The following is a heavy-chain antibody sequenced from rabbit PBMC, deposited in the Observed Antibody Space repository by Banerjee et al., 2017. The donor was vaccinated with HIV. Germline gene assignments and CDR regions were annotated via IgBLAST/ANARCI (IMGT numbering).Heavy chain of an antibody. D-gene: IGHD4-1*01. J-gene: IGHJ4*01. Sequence: HLKESGGGLVQPGGSLKLSCTASGFTLSSYYMNWVRQAPGKGLEWIGYIDPIFGITYYANWVNGRFSISRENAQNTVFLQMTSLTAADTATYFCAREGVSGWGGYFNLWGPGTLVTVS. CDR2: IDPIFGIT. CDR1: GFTLSSYY. V-gene: IGHV1S7*01. CDR3: AREGVSGWGGYFNL.